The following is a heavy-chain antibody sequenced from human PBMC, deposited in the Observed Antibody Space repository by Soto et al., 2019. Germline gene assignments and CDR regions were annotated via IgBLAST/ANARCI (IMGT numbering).Heavy chain of an antibody. CDR2: IYSGGST. D-gene: IGHD1-26*01. V-gene: IGHV3-66*02. CDR1: GFTVSSNY. Sequence: GESLKISCAASGFTVSSNYMSWVRQAPGKGLEWVSVIYSGGSTYYADSVKGRFTISRDNSKNTLYLQMNSLRAEDTAVYYCAKDWESPRPLWGQGTLVTVSS. CDR3: AKDWESPRPL. J-gene: IGHJ4*02.